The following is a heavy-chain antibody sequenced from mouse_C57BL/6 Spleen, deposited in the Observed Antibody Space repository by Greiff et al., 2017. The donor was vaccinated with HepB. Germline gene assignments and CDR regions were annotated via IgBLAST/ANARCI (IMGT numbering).Heavy chain of an antibody. CDR2: INPSNGGT. J-gene: IGHJ1*03. CDR1: GYTFTSYW. CDR3: ARSLPPYWYFDV. V-gene: IGHV1-53*01. Sequence: VQLVESGTELVKPGASVKLSCKASGYTFTSYWMHWVTQRPGQGLEWIGNINPSNGGTNYNEKFKSKATLTVDNSSSTAYMHLSSLTSEDSAVYYCARSLPPYWYFDVWGTGTTVTVSS.